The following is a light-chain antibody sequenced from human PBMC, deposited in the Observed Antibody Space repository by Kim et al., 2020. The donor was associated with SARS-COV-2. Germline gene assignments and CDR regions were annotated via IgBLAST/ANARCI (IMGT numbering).Light chain of an antibody. CDR1: TSNVGRNP. V-gene: IGLV1-44*01. CDR2: VRD. CDR3: ATWDDTLSGPV. J-gene: IGLJ3*02. Sequence: GQRGTISCSGGTSNVGRNPVTWYQQLPGSAPKLLIDVRDQRPSGVSDRFSASKSGTSASLAISGLQSEDEGTYHCATWDDTLSGPVFGGGTQLTVL.